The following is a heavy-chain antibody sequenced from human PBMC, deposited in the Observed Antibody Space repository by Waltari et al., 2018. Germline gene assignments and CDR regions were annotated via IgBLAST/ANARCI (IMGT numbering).Heavy chain of an antibody. CDR2: ISYDGTSK. J-gene: IGHJ1*01. CDR1: GFNNYS. CDR3: VRDRCTSATCRLLSEYFQQ. D-gene: IGHD2-2*01. V-gene: IGHV3-30*04. Sequence: QVHLVESGGGVVQPGGSLRLSCAASGFNNYSMHWVRQAPGKGLEWVAIISYDGTSKYYSASVEGRFTISRDNSKNTLDLQMNSLGPEDTAVYYCVRDRCTSATCRLLSEYFQQWGQGTLVTVSS.